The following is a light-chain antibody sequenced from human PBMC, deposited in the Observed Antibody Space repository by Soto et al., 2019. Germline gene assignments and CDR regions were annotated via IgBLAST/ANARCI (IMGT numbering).Light chain of an antibody. CDR2: AAS. CDR1: QDSNND. J-gene: IGKJ1*01. V-gene: IGKV1-17*01. CDR3: LQQNNYPPT. Sequence: DIQMTQSPSSMSASVGDRVTITCRASQDSNNDFGWSQQNPGKAPKRLVYAASSLQSVFPSRLSGGGSGTEFALTISSLQPEDFATYYCLQQNNYPPTFGQGTKVEI.